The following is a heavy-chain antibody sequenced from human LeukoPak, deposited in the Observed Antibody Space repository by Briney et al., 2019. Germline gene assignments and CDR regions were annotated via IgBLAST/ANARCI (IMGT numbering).Heavy chain of an antibody. CDR2: INPSGGST. CDR3: ARAPMIAAAGTKGFDP. V-gene: IGHV1-46*01. J-gene: IGHJ5*02. D-gene: IGHD6-13*01. Sequence: ASVKVSCKASRYTFTSYYMHWVRQAPGQGLEWMGIINPSGGSTSYAQKFQGRVTMTRDTSTSTVYMELSSLRSEDTAVYYCARAPMIAAAGTKGFDPWGQGTLVTVSS. CDR1: RYTFTSYY.